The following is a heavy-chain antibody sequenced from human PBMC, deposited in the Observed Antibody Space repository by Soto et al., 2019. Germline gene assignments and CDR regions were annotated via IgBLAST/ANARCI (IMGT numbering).Heavy chain of an antibody. Sequence: GGSLRLSCAASGFTVSRNYMSWVRQAPGKGLEWVSVIYSGGSTYYADSVKGRFTISRDNSKNTLYLQMNSLRAEDTAVYYCARTLYCSSTSCHLGWFDPWGQGALVTVSS. J-gene: IGHJ5*02. CDR3: ARTLYCSSTSCHLGWFDP. D-gene: IGHD2-2*01. CDR1: GFTVSRNY. CDR2: IYSGGST. V-gene: IGHV3-53*01.